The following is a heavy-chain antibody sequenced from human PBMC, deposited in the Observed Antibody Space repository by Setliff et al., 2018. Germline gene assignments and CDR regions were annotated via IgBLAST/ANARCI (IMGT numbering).Heavy chain of an antibody. J-gene: IGHJ4*02. V-gene: IGHV4-59*12. D-gene: IGHD7-27*01. CDR2: INYSGST. CDR3: ARDYWGSLDY. Sequence: PSETLSLTCTVSGGSISSYYWSWIRQPPGKGLEWIGYINYSGSTNYNPSLKSRVTISEDMSKNQFSLKLTSVTVADTAVYYCARDYWGSLDYWGQGILVTVSS. CDR1: GGSISSYY.